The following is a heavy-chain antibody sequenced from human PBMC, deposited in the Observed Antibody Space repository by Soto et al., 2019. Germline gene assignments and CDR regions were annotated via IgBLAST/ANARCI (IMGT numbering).Heavy chain of an antibody. CDR2: IYYSGST. J-gene: IGHJ6*03. CDR3: ARATAYYYYYMDV. CDR1: GGSISSYY. V-gene: IGHV4-59*08. Sequence: SETLSLTCTLPGGSISSYYGSSIRQPPGKGLEWIGYIYYSGSTNYNPSLKSRVTISVDTSKNQFSLKLSSVTAADTAVYYCARATAYYYYYMDVWGKGTTVTVSS.